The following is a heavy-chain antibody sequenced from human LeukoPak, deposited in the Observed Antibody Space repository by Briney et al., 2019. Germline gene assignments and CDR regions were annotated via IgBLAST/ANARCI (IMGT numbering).Heavy chain of an antibody. V-gene: IGHV3-48*04. CDR1: GFTFSSYS. CDR2: ISSSSSTI. D-gene: IGHD6-19*01. Sequence: GGSLRLSCAASGFTFSSYSMNWVRQAPGKGLEWVSYISSSSSTIYYADSVKGRFTISRDNAKNSLYLQMNSLRAEDTAVYYCARDSPSGGFDSWGQGTLVTVSS. CDR3: ARDSPSGGFDS. J-gene: IGHJ4*02.